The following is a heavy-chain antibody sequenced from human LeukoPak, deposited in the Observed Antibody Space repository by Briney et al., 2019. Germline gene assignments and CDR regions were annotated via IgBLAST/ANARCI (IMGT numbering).Heavy chain of an antibody. CDR1: GYTFTSYG. Sequence: GASVKVSCKASGYTFTSYGISWVRQPPGQGLERMGLISAYNGNTNYAQKLQGRVTMTTDTSTSTAYMELRSLRSDDTAVYYCARDQVSDTTGGFDPWGQGTLVTVSS. D-gene: IGHD1-1*01. V-gene: IGHV1-18*01. CDR3: ARDQVSDTTGGFDP. CDR2: ISAYNGNT. J-gene: IGHJ5*02.